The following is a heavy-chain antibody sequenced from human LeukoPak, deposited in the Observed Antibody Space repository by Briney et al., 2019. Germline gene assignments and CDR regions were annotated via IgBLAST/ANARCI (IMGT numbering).Heavy chain of an antibody. V-gene: IGHV3-7*03. CDR1: GFTFTTYA. CDR3: ARNNGMDV. J-gene: IGHJ6*02. CDR2: VNRDGSET. Sequence: GGSLRLSCAASGFTFTTYAMSWVRQAPGRGPEWVANVNRDGSETYYLDSVKGRFTISKDNAKNSLYLQMNSLRVEDTALYHCARNNGMDVWGQGTTVIVSS.